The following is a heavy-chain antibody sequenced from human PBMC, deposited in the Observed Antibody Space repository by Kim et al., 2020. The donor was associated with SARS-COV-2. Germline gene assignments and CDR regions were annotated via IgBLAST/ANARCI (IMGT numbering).Heavy chain of an antibody. CDR1: GFTFNIYS. CDR3: ARSSHYRFDL. Sequence: GGSLRLSCAASGFTFNIYSMDWVRQAPGKGLEWVSYITPDTSRIYYADSVKGRFTMSRDNAKNSVYLQMNSLRDEDTAVYYCARSSHYRFDLWGQGTLVTASS. D-gene: IGHD4-4*01. CDR2: ITPDTSRI. V-gene: IGHV3-48*02. J-gene: IGHJ4*02.